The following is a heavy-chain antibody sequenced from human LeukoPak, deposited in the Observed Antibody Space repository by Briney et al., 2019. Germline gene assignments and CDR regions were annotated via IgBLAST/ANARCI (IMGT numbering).Heavy chain of an antibody. Sequence: GGSLRLSCAASGFTFSRDSMNWVRQAPGKGLEWVSSISSTGSYIYYTDSVKGRFTISRDNAKNSPYLQMNSLRAEDTAVYYCARGGTPITIFGVVPYFDYWGQGTLVTVSS. CDR1: GFTFSRDS. D-gene: IGHD3-3*01. J-gene: IGHJ4*02. CDR3: ARGGTPITIFGVVPYFDY. CDR2: ISSTGSYI. V-gene: IGHV3-21*01.